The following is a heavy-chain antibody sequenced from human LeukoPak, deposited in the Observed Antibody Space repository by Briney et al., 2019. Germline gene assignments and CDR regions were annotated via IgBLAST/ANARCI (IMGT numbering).Heavy chain of an antibody. D-gene: IGHD3-10*01. CDR1: GFTFSSYA. J-gene: IGHJ4*02. CDR2: ISYDGSNK. V-gene: IGHV3-30-3*01. Sequence: PGGSLRLSCAASGFTFSSYAMHWVRQAPGKGLEWVAAISYDGSNKYYADSVKGRFTISRDNSKNTLYLQMNSLRAEDTAVYYCARVWFGELLSPFDYWGQGTLVTVSS. CDR3: ARVWFGELLSPFDY.